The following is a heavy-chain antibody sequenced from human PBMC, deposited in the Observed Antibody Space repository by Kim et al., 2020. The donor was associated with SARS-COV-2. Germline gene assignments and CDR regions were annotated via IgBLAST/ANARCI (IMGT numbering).Heavy chain of an antibody. Sequence: ASVKVSCKASGYTFTSHAMNWVRQAPGQGLEWMGWINTNTGNPTYAQGFTGRFVFSLDTSVSTAYLQISSLKAEDTAVYYCARDTVDYDSSGYGEILFDYWGQGTLVTVSS. CDR3: ARDTVDYDSSGYGEILFDY. CDR1: GYTFTSHA. V-gene: IGHV7-4-1*02. CDR2: INTNTGNP. D-gene: IGHD3-22*01. J-gene: IGHJ4*02.